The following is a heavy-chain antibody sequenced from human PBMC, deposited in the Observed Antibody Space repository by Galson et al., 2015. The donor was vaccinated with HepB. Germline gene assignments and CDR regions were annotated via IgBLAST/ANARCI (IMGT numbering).Heavy chain of an antibody. CDR3: AKLGYPWYFDL. D-gene: IGHD7-27*01. J-gene: IGHJ2*01. CDR2: ITISGNTI. Sequence: SLRLSCAASGFTFSDHYMSWIRQAPGKGLEWLSYITISGNTIYYADSVKGRFTISRDNAKNSPYLQMNSLRAEDTAVYYCAKLGYPWYFDLWGRGILVAVSS. CDR1: GFTFSDHY. V-gene: IGHV3-11*01.